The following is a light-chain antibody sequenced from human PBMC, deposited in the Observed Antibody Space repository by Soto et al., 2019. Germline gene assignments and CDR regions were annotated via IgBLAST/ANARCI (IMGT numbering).Light chain of an antibody. CDR2: GAS. V-gene: IGKV3-20*01. CDR3: QQYGNSLSIT. J-gene: IGKJ5*01. CDR1: QSVSSSY. Sequence: EIVLTQSPGTLSLSPGERATLSCRASQSVSSSYLAWYQQKPGQAPRLIISGASSRATGSPDRFSGSGSGTEFTLTISRLETEDFAVYYCQQYGNSLSITFGQGTRLEIK.